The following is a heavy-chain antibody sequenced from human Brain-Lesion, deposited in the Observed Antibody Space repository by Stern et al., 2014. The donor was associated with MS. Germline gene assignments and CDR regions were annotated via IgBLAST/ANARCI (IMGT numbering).Heavy chain of an antibody. CDR1: GYRFDNYW. Sequence: VQLVQSGAEVKKPGESLKISCKGSGYRFDNYWIGWVRQKPGQGLEWLGIIHTADSDTRYSPSLQGQVTISADKSISTVYLQWSSLKASDTAMYYCARTYSSGWYGGHAFDIWGQGTMVTVSS. J-gene: IGHJ3*02. CDR2: IHTADSDT. D-gene: IGHD6-19*01. V-gene: IGHV5-51*01. CDR3: ARTYSSGWYGGHAFDI.